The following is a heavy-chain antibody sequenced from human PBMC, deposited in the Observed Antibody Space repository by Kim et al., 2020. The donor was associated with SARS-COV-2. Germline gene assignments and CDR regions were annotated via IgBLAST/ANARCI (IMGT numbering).Heavy chain of an antibody. V-gene: IGHV3-30*04. CDR2: ISYDGSNK. Sequence: GGSLRLSCAASGFTFSSYAMHWVRQAPGKGLEWVAVISYDGSNKYYADSVKGRFTISRDNSKNTLYLQMNSLRAEDTAVYYCARDRSHPTTRTQSPGPYYYYYGMDVWGQGTTVTVSS. D-gene: IGHD1-7*01. CDR1: GFTFSSYA. J-gene: IGHJ6*02. CDR3: ARDRSHPTTRTQSPGPYYYYYGMDV.